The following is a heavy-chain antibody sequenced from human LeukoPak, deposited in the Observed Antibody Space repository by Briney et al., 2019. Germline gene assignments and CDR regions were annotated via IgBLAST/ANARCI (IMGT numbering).Heavy chain of an antibody. V-gene: IGHV3-23*01. CDR2: ISGSGDST. J-gene: IGHJ4*02. CDR1: GFTFSSYA. D-gene: IGHD4-17*01. Sequence: GGSLRLSCAASGFTFSSYAMSWVRQAPGKGLEWVSAISGSGDSTYYADSVKGRFTISRDNSKNTLYLQMNSLRAEDTAVYYCAVGPTVTTTGSYWGQGTLVTVSS. CDR3: AVGPTVTTTGSY.